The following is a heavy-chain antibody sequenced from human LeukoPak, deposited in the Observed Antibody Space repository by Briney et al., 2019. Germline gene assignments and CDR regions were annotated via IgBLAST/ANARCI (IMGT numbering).Heavy chain of an antibody. D-gene: IGHD3-16*01. CDR2: INPNSGGT. CDR1: AFTFNAYY. V-gene: IGHV1-2*02. CDR3: ASYAPFDY. Sequence: ASVKVSCKGSAFTFNAYYIHWVRQAPGQGLEWMGWINPNSGGTNYAQKFQGRVTMTRDTSISTAYMELSRLRSDDTAVYYCASYAPFDYWGQGTLVTVSS. J-gene: IGHJ4*02.